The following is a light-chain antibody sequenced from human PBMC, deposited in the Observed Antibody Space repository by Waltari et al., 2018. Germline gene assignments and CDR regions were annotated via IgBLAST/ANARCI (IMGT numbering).Light chain of an antibody. Sequence: SYVLTQPPPVPVAPGETARLTCGGTNIERKSVHWYRQRPGQAPVVVISYDNDRAAGIPERFSGSNSGNTATLTISRVEAGDEADYYCQVWDANTDPGVFGTGTEVTVL. J-gene: IGLJ1*01. CDR2: YDN. CDR1: NIERKS. V-gene: IGLV3-21*01. CDR3: QVWDANTDPGV.